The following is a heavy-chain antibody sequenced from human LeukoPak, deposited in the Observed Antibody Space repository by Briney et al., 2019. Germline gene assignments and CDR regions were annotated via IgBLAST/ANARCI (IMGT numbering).Heavy chain of an antibody. J-gene: IGHJ4*02. CDR3: ARAYYDYVWGSYRYQGGAPRN. CDR2: INHSGST. CDR1: GGSFSGYY. Sequence: SETLSLTCAVYGGSFSGYYWSWIRQPPGKGLEWIGEINHSGSTNYNPSLKSRVTISVDTSKNQFSLKLSSVTAADTAVYYCARAYYDYVWGSYRYQGGAPRNWGQGTLVTVSP. D-gene: IGHD3-16*02. V-gene: IGHV4-34*01.